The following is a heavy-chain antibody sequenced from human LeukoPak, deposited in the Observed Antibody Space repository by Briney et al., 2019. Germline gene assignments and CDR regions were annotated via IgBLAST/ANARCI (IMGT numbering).Heavy chain of an antibody. J-gene: IGHJ3*02. Sequence: SETLSLTCTVSGGSISSYYWSWIRQPAGKGLEWIGRIYTSGSTNYNPSLKSRVTMSVDTSKNQFSLKLSSVTAADTAMYYCARDSWQHDAFDIWGQGTMVTVSS. CDR3: ARDSWQHDAFDI. CDR2: IYTSGST. D-gene: IGHD6-13*01. CDR1: GGSISSYY. V-gene: IGHV4-4*07.